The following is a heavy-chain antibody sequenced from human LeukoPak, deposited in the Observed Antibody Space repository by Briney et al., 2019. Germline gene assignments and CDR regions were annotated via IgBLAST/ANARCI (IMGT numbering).Heavy chain of an antibody. D-gene: IGHD3-22*01. J-gene: IGHJ1*01. CDR1: GGSITNTSYY. Sequence: PSETLALTCSVSGGSITNTSYYWGWIRQPAGKGLEWIGRIYTSGSTNYNPSLKSRVTMSVDTSKNQFSLKLSSVTAADTAVYYCARDTEGFYYDSSGYYYWAEYSQHWGQGTLVTVSS. CDR2: IYTSGST. CDR3: ARDTEGFYYDSSGYYYWAEYSQH. V-gene: IGHV4-61*02.